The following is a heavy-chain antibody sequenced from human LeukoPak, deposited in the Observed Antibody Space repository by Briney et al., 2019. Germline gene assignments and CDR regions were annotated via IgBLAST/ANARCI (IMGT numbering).Heavy chain of an antibody. Sequence: SETLSLTCAVSGVSISSYYWSWIRQPPGKGLEWIGYIYYSGSTNYNPSLKSRVTISVDTSKNQFSLKLSSVTAADTAVYYCARVYYYDSSGYYPEYYFDYWGQGTLVTVSS. CDR2: IYYSGST. CDR1: GVSISSYY. V-gene: IGHV4-59*01. J-gene: IGHJ4*02. D-gene: IGHD3-22*01. CDR3: ARVYYYDSSGYYPEYYFDY.